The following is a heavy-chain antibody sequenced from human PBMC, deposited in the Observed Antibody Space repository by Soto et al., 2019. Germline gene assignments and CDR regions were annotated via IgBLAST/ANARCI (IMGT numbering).Heavy chain of an antibody. V-gene: IGHV4-34*01. CDR3: ARGKEYYGSGSYYSPAGWLDP. Sequence: PSETLSLTCAVYGGSFSGYYWRWIRQPPGKGLEWIGEINHSGSTNYNPSLKSRVTISVDTSKNQFSLKLSSVTAADTAVYYCARGKEYYGSGSYYSPAGWLDPWGQGTLVTVSS. CDR1: GGSFSGYY. CDR2: INHSGST. D-gene: IGHD3-10*01. J-gene: IGHJ5*02.